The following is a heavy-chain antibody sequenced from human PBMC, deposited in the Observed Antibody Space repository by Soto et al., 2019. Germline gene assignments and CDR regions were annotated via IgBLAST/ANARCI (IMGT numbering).Heavy chain of an antibody. D-gene: IGHD6-6*01. CDR2: INPNSGGT. CDR1: GYTFTDYY. J-gene: IGHJ4*02. CDR3: VRGGGSSSPYY. Sequence: GASVKVSCKASGYTFTDYYMHWVRQAPGQGLEWVGWINPNSGGTNYAQKFQGRVTMTRDTSITTGYMELSRLRSDDTAVYYCVRGGGSSSPYYWGQGTLVTVSS. V-gene: IGHV1-2*02.